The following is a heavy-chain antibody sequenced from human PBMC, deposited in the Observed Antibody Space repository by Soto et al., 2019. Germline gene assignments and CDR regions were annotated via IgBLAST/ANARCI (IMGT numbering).Heavy chain of an antibody. D-gene: IGHD6-13*01. CDR3: ARSFAVAAAGPFDY. Sequence: QVQLQESGPGLVKPSQTLSLTCTVSGGSISSGGYYWSWIRQHPGKGLEWIGYIYYSGSTYYNPSLKIRVTISVDTSKNQFPLKLSSVTAADTAVYSCARSFAVAAAGPFDYWGQGTLVPVSS. CDR2: IYYSGST. CDR1: GGSISSGGYY. J-gene: IGHJ4*02. V-gene: IGHV4-31*03.